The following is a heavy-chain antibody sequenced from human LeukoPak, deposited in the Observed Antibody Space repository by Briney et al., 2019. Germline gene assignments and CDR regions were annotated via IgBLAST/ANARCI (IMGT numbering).Heavy chain of an antibody. J-gene: IGHJ4*02. CDR3: ATQRGSYLWGTDFDY. D-gene: IGHD3-16*01. CDR1: GYTFTTYY. Sequence: ASVKVSCKASGYTFTTYYMHWVRQAPGQGLEWMGWINPNSGDTKYAQKFQGRVTMTRDTSVSTAYMELSRLRSDDTALYYCATQRGSYLWGTDFDYWGQGTLVTVSS. CDR2: INPNSGDT. V-gene: IGHV1-2*02.